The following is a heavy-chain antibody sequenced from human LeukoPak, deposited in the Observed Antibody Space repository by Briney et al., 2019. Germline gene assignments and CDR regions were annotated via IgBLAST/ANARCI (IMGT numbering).Heavy chain of an antibody. J-gene: IGHJ4*02. D-gene: IGHD3-10*01. Sequence: PGGSLRLSCAASGFTFSSYGMSWVRQAPGKGLEWVSGISGSGGSTYYADSVKGRFTISRDNSKNTLYLQMNSLRAEDTAVYYCAKDRRDNSLTGIYGSGSYYIDYWGQGTLVTVSS. CDR1: GFTFSSYG. CDR3: AKDRRDNSLTGIYGSGSYYIDY. V-gene: IGHV3-23*01. CDR2: ISGSGGST.